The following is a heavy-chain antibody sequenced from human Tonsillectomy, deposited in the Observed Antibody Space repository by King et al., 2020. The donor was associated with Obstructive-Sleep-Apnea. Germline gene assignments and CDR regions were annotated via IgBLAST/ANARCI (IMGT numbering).Heavy chain of an antibody. Sequence: VQLVESGGGVVQPGGSLRLSCAASGFTFSNFAMHWVRQAPGKGLEWVAVISHDGNSKYYADSVKGRFTISRDSSKNTLFLQMNSLRAEDTAVYYCAKDHGYSGAQYYIDYWGKGTLVTVSS. J-gene: IGHJ4*02. D-gene: IGHD6-25*01. V-gene: IGHV3-30*18. CDR3: AKDHGYSGAQYYIDY. CDR1: GFTFSNFA. CDR2: ISHDGNSK.